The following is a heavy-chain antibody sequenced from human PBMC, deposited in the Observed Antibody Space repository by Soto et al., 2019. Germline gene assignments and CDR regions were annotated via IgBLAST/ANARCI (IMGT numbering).Heavy chain of an antibody. Sequence: QVQLVESGGGVVQPGRSLRLSCAASGFTFSSYGMHWVRQAPGKGLEWVAVIWYDGSNKYYADSVKGRFTISRDNSKNTLYLQMNSLRAEDTAVYYCAREIYGDYGYYFDYWGQGTLVTVSS. J-gene: IGHJ4*02. CDR1: GFTFSSYG. V-gene: IGHV3-33*01. D-gene: IGHD4-17*01. CDR3: AREIYGDYGYYFDY. CDR2: IWYDGSNK.